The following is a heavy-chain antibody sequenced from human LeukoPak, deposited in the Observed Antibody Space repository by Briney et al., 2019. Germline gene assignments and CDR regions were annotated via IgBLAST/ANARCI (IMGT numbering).Heavy chain of an antibody. CDR2: INPNSGGT. J-gene: IGHJ5*02. CDR1: GYTFTGYY. Sequence: ASVKVSCKASGYTFTGYYMHWVRQAPGQGLEWMGRINPNSGGTNYAQKFQGRVTMTRDTSISTAYMELSRLRSDDTAVYYCARDRDYYGSGSYSNPSNWFDPWGQGTLVTVSS. V-gene: IGHV1-2*06. D-gene: IGHD3-10*01. CDR3: ARDRDYYGSGSYSNPSNWFDP.